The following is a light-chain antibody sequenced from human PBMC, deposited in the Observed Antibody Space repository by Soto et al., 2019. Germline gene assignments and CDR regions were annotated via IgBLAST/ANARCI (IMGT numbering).Light chain of an antibody. Sequence: QSVLTQPPSASGTPGQGVTISCSGSISNIGSKTVKWYQRFPGTAPQLLIYSDDQRPSGVPDRFSGSKSGTSASLAISGLQAEDETDYYCAAWNDSLSGYVFGTGTKVTVL. V-gene: IGLV1-44*01. CDR3: AAWNDSLSGYV. CDR2: SDD. CDR1: ISNIGSKT. J-gene: IGLJ1*01.